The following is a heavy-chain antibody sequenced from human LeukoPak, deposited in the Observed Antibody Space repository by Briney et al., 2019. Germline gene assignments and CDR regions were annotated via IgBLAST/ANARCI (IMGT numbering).Heavy chain of an antibody. Sequence: PSETLSLTCTVSGGSISSYYWSWIRQPPGKGLEWIGSIEYSGSTYYNPPLKSRVIMSVDTSKKQFSLKVTSVTAADTAVYYCARLAHSSGYLAFDYWGQGTLVTVSS. CDR2: IEYSGST. V-gene: IGHV4-59*04. CDR3: ARLAHSSGYLAFDY. J-gene: IGHJ4*02. CDR1: GGSISSYY. D-gene: IGHD6-19*01.